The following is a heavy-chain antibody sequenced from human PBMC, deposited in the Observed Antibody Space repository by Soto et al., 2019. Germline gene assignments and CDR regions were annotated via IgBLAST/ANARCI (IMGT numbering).Heavy chain of an antibody. Sequence: GESLKISCAASGFTFSSYAMNWVRQPPGKGLEWVSAISGGGGSTYYADSVKGRFTISRDNSKNTLYLQMNSLRAEDTAVYYCAKDGYSSSPRYFDYWGQGTLVTVSS. J-gene: IGHJ4*02. CDR2: ISGGGGST. D-gene: IGHD6-6*01. V-gene: IGHV3-23*01. CDR1: GFTFSSYA. CDR3: AKDGYSSSPRYFDY.